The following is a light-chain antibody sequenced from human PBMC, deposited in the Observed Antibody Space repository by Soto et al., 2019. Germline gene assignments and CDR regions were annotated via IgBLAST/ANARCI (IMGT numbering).Light chain of an antibody. CDR3: QQYYSYAWT. CDR2: AAS. V-gene: IGKV1-8*01. CDR1: QGIRSY. Sequence: AIRMTQSPSSFSASTGDRVTITCRASQGIRSYFAWYQQKPGKAPKLLIYAASTLQSGVPSRFSGSGSGTDFTLTISCLQSEYFATYYCQQYYSYAWTFGQGTKVEIK. J-gene: IGKJ1*01.